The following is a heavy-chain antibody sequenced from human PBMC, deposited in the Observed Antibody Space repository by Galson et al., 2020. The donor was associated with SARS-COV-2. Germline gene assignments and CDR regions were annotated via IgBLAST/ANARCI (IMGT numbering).Heavy chain of an antibody. V-gene: IGHV1-2*02. CDR2: INPNSGGT. D-gene: IGHD6-6*01. Sequence: ASVKVSCKASGYTFTGYYMHWVRQAPGQGLEWMGWINPNSGGTNYAKKFQGRVTMTRDTSISTAYMELSRLRSDDTAVYYCARQLRAASYYYYGMDVWGQGTTVTVSS. CDR1: GYTFTGYY. CDR3: ARQLRAASYYYYGMDV. J-gene: IGHJ6*02.